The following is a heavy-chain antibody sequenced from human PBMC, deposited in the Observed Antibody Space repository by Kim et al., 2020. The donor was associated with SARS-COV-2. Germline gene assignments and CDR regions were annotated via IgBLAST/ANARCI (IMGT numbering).Heavy chain of an antibody. CDR2: ISAYNGNT. CDR3: AGGLSYSSGWYFDY. J-gene: IGHJ4*02. V-gene: IGHV1-18*01. Sequence: ASVKVSCKASGYTFTSYGISWVRQAPGQGLEWMGWISAYNGNTNYPQKLQGRVTMTTDTSTSTAYMELTSLRSDDTAVYYCAGGLSYSSGWYFDYWGQGTLVTVSS. D-gene: IGHD6-19*01. CDR1: GYTFTSYG.